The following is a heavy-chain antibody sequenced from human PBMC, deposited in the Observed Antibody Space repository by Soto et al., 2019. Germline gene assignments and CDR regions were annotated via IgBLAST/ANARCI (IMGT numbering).Heavy chain of an antibody. V-gene: IGHV1-3*01. CDR1: GYTFSNCA. CDR3: AKGGNIAVVVADYGMDV. Sequence: ASVKVSCKASGYTFSNCAMHWVRQAPGQRLEWMGWINAGNGNTKYSQKFQDRVTITRDTSASTAYMELSSLRSEDTAVYYCAKGGNIAVVVADYGMDVWGQGTTVTVSS. J-gene: IGHJ6*02. CDR2: INAGNGNT. D-gene: IGHD2-15*01.